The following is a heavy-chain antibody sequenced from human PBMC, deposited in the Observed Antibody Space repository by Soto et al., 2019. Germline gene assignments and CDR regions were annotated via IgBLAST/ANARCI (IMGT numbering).Heavy chain of an antibody. Sequence: PGGSLRLSCAASGFTFSSYSMNWVRQAPGKGLEWVSSISSSSSYIYYADSVKGRFTISRDNAKNSLYLQMNSLRAEDTAVYYCARDHRWSGYFDYWGQGTLVTVSS. J-gene: IGHJ4*02. V-gene: IGHV3-21*01. CDR3: ARDHRWSGYFDY. CDR2: ISSSSSYI. CDR1: GFTFSSYS. D-gene: IGHD3-3*01.